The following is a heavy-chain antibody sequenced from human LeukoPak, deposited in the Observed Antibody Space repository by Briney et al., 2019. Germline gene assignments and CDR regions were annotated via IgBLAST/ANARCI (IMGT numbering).Heavy chain of an antibody. Sequence: SETLSLTCIVAGGSISSYYWIWIRQPPGKGLEWIGHISYSGSSNYNPSLQSRVTISVDTSKNQFSLKLNSVTAADTAVYYCARGYDSGIYGWSDPWGQGTLVTVSS. CDR2: ISYSGSS. V-gene: IGHV4-59*01. CDR3: ARGYDSGIYGWSDP. CDR1: GGSISSYY. D-gene: IGHD3-10*01. J-gene: IGHJ5*02.